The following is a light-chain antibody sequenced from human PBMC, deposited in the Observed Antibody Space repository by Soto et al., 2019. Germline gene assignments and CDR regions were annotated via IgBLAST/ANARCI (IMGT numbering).Light chain of an antibody. CDR2: GAS. Sequence: EIVLTQSPGTLSLSPGERATLSCRASQSVSSSYLAWYQQKPGQAPRLLMYGASSRATGIPDRFSGSGSGTDFTLTISRLEPEDFAVYYCQQYCSSPHTFGQGTKLEIK. CDR1: QSVSSSY. CDR3: QQYCSSPHT. J-gene: IGKJ2*01. V-gene: IGKV3-20*01.